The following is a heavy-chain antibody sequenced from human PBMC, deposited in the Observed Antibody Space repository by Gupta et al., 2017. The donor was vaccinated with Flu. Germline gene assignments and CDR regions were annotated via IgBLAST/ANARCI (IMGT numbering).Heavy chain of an antibody. CDR2: INPSGGST. J-gene: IGHJ4*02. Sequence: QVQLVQSGAEVKKPGASVKVSCKTSGYTFTNYYMHWVRQAPGQGLEWMGIINPSGGSTTYAQKFQGRVTMTKDTSTNTFYMELSSLRSEDTAVYYWARPGSYYYDFDYWGQGTLVTVSS. V-gene: IGHV1-46*01. CDR1: GYTFTNYY. CDR3: ARPGSYYYDFDY. D-gene: IGHD3-10*01.